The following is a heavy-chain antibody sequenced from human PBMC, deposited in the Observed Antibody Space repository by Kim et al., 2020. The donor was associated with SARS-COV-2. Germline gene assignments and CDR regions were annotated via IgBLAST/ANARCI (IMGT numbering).Heavy chain of an antibody. J-gene: IGHJ4*02. V-gene: IGHV3-74*01. CDR3: ARGGIDYYDSSGYSVDY. D-gene: IGHD3-22*01. Sequence: VKGRFTISRDNAKNTLYLQMNSLRAEDTAVYYCARGGIDYYDSSGYSVDYWGQGTLVTVSS.